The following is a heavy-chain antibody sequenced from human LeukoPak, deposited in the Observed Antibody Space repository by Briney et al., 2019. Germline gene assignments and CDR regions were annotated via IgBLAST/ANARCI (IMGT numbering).Heavy chain of an antibody. CDR1: GGSISSGDYY. V-gene: IGHV4-61*08. Sequence: PSETLSLSCTVSGGSISSGDYYWSWIRQPPGKGLERIGYIYYSGSTNYNPSLKSRVTISVDTSKNQFSLKLSSVTAADTAVYYCARGKRWLPFDYWGQGTLVTVSS. CDR3: ARGKRWLPFDY. CDR2: IYYSGST. J-gene: IGHJ4*02. D-gene: IGHD5-24*01.